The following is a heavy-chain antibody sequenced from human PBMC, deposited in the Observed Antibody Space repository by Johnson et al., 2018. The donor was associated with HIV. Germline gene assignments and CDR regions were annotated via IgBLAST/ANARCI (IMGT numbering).Heavy chain of an antibody. CDR3: AKGLYYGGSGDYAFDM. Sequence: VQLVESGGGVVQPGRSLRLSCAASGFTFSSYAMHWVRQAPGKGLEWVAVISYDGSNKFYADSVKGRFTISRDNSKNTLFLQMNSLRVEDTAVYYCAKGLYYGGSGDYAFDMWGQGTMVTVSS. CDR2: ISYDGSNK. D-gene: IGHD2-21*01. J-gene: IGHJ3*02. V-gene: IGHV3-30-3*01. CDR1: GFTFSSYA.